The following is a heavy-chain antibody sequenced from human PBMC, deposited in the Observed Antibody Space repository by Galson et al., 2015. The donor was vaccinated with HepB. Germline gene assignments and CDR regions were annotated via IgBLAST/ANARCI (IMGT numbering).Heavy chain of an antibody. CDR2: VTWDGVTA. D-gene: IGHD6-13*01. V-gene: IGHV3-43*01. CDR3: ARVGFRIAAAAFDY. CDR1: GFMFGDYT. Sequence: SLRLSCAASGFMFGDYTIHWVRQGPGKGLEWVSLVTWDGVTAYYADSVRGRFTISRDNSKNTLYLQMNSLRAEDTAVYYCARVGFRIAAAAFDYWGQGTLVTVSS. J-gene: IGHJ4*02.